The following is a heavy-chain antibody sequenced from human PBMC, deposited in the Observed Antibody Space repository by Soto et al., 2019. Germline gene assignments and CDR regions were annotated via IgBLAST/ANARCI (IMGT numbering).Heavy chain of an antibody. CDR2: IIPIFGTA. CDR1: GGTFSSYA. D-gene: IGHD2-2*02. J-gene: IGHJ4*02. Sequence: SVKVSCKASGGTFSSYAISWVRQAPGQGLEWMGGIIPIFGTANYAQKFQGRVTITADESTSTAYMELSSLRSEDTAVYYCARVCSSTSCYSDYWGQGTRVTVSS. V-gene: IGHV1-69*13. CDR3: ARVCSSTSCYSDY.